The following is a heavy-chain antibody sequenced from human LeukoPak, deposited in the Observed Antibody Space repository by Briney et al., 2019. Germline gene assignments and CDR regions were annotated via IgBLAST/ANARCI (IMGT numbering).Heavy chain of an antibody. CDR2: IYHSGST. CDR3: ARGAGGVGDGYIPPGIYFDY. V-gene: IGHV4-30-2*01. J-gene: IGHJ4*02. Sequence: PSETLSLTCTVSGGSISSGGYYWSWIRQPPGKGLEWIGYIYHSGSTYYNPSLKSRVTISVDRSKNQFSLKLSSVTAADTAVYYCARGAGGVGDGYIPPGIYFDYWGQGTLVTVSS. D-gene: IGHD5-24*01. CDR1: GGSISSGGYY.